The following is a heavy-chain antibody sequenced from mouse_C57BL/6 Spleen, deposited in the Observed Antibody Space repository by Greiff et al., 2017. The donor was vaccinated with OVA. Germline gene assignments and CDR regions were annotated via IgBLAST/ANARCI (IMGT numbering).Heavy chain of an antibody. Sequence: VQLQQSGPELVKPGASVKISCKASGYTFTDYYMNWVKQSPGKSLEWIGDINPNNGGTNYNQKFKGKATLTVDKSSSTAYMELRSLTSEDSAGYYCAPDGNWYFDVWGKGTTVTVSS. CDR1: GYTFTDYY. D-gene: IGHD2-1*01. CDR3: APDGNWYFDV. J-gene: IGHJ1*03. V-gene: IGHV1-26*01. CDR2: INPNNGGT.